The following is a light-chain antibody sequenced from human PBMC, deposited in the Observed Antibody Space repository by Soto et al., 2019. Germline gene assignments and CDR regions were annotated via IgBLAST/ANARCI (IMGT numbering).Light chain of an antibody. V-gene: IGLV1-47*01. CDR2: RNN. CDR1: SSNIGSNY. Sequence: QSVLTQPHSASGTPGHRVTISCSGSSSNIGSNYVYWYQQLPGTAPKLLIYRNNQRPSGVPDRFSVSKSGTSASLAISGLRSEDEADYYCAAWDDSLSGPSVFGGGTQLTVL. CDR3: AAWDDSLSGPSV. J-gene: IGLJ2*01.